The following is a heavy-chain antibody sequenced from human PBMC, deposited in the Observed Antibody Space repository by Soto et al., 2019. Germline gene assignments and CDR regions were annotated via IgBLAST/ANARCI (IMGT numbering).Heavy chain of an antibody. CDR1: GFTFSSYA. D-gene: IGHD2-15*01. Sequence: GGSLRLSCAASGFTFSSYAMSWVRQAPGKGLEWVSAISGSGGSTYYAASVKGRSPISRDNSKNTLYLQMNSLRAEDTAVYYCAKSRHNYCSGGSCFIDYWGQGTLVTVSS. CDR2: ISGSGGST. CDR3: AKSRHNYCSGGSCFIDY. V-gene: IGHV3-23*01. J-gene: IGHJ4*02.